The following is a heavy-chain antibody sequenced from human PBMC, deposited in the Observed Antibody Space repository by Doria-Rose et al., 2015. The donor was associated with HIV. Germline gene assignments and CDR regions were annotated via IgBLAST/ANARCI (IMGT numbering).Heavy chain of an antibody. J-gene: IGHJ4*02. CDR3: ARDGPSYYFDY. Sequence: VQLVESGGGLVQPGGSLRLSCVASGFTFSSYSMNWVRQAPGKGLEWLSYISSTSSTIYSADSVKGRFTISRDNAKNSLYLQMNSLTDEDTAVYYCARDGPSYYFDYWGQGTLVTVSS. CDR1: GFTFSSYS. CDR2: ISSTSSTI. V-gene: IGHV3-48*02.